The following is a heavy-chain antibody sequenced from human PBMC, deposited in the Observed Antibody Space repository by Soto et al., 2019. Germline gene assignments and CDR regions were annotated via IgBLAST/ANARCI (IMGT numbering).Heavy chain of an antibody. J-gene: IGHJ6*02. D-gene: IGHD5-18*01. V-gene: IGHV4-59*01. CDR3: ARGHRAMEYYYYYGMDV. CDR2: ISYSGST. Sequence: PSETLSLTCSVSGGSISSSFWSWIRQPPGKELEWIGYISYSGSTTYNPSLKSRVTLSVDTSKNQFSLRVASVTAADTAVYYCARGHRAMEYYYYYGMDVWGQGTTVTVSS. CDR1: GGSISSSF.